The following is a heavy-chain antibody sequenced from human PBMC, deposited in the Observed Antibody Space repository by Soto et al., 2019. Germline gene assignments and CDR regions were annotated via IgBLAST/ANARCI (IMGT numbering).Heavy chain of an antibody. CDR3: ARGAGITIFGVVNDY. J-gene: IGHJ4*02. Sequence: QVQLQESGPGLVKPSETLSLTCTVSGGSISSYYWSWIRQPPGKGLEWIGYIYYSGSTNYNPSLKSRVTISVDTSKNQFYLKLSSVTAADTAVYYCARGAGITIFGVVNDYWGQGTLVTVSS. V-gene: IGHV4-59*01. CDR1: GGSISSYY. CDR2: IYYSGST. D-gene: IGHD3-3*01.